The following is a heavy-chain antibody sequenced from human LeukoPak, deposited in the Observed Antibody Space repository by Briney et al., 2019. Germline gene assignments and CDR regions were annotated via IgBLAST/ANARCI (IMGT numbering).Heavy chain of an antibody. CDR3: ARGYCSGGSCLGWFDP. CDR2: ISAYNGNT. D-gene: IGHD2-15*01. J-gene: IGHJ5*02. CDR1: GYTFTSYG. V-gene: IGHV1-18*01. Sequence: ASVTVSCKASGYTFTSYGTSWVRQAPGQGLEWMGWISAYNGNTNYAQKLQGRVTMTTDTSTSTAYMELRSLRSDDTAVYYCARGYCSGGSCLGWFDPWGQGTLVTVSS.